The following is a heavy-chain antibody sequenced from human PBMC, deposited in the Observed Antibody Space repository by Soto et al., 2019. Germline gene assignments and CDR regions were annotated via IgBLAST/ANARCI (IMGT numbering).Heavy chain of an antibody. CDR1: GGTFSSDA. CDR3: ARDLGGWYVY. D-gene: IGHD6-19*01. J-gene: IGHJ4*02. CDR2: IIPIFGTA. V-gene: IGHV1-69*13. Sequence: ASVKVSCKASGGTFSSDAISWLRQAPGQGLEWMGGIIPIFGTANYAQKFQGRVTITADESTSTAYMELSSLRSEDTAVYYCARDLGGWYVYWGQGTLVTVSS.